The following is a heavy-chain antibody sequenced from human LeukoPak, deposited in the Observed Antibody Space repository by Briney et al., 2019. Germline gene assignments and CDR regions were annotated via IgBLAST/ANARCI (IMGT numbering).Heavy chain of an antibody. CDR1: GFTFSTFA. D-gene: IGHD5/OR15-5a*01. Sequence: PGGSLRLSCEASGFTFSTFAMIWVRQPPGKGLEWVSSIFPSGGEIHYADSVKGRFTISRDNSKNTLYLQMNSLRAEDTAVYYCAKGLRYYMDVWGKGTTVTVSS. J-gene: IGHJ6*03. CDR3: AKGLRYYMDV. V-gene: IGHV3-23*01. CDR2: IFPSGGEI.